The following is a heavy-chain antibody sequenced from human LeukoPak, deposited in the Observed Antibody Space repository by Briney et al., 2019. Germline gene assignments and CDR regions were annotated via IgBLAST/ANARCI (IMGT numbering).Heavy chain of an antibody. CDR3: ARRSIVGATTGNWFDP. D-gene: IGHD1-26*01. J-gene: IGHJ5*02. Sequence: SETLSLTCAVYGGSFSGYYWSWIRQPPGKGLEWIGEINYSGSTNYNPSLKSRVTISVDTSKNQLSLKLSSVTAADTAVYYCARRSIVGATTGNWFDPWGQGTLVTVSS. CDR2: INYSGST. V-gene: IGHV4-34*01. CDR1: GGSFSGYY.